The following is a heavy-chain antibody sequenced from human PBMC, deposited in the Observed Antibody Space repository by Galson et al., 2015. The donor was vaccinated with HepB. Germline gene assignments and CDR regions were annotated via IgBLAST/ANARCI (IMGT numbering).Heavy chain of an antibody. CDR2: IGIERPTT. J-gene: IGHJ3*01. Sequence: SLRLSCAASGFMFRRYAMAWVRQAPGKGLEWVSVIGIERPTTFYSDSVRGRFTISRDDSSNTLYLQMSSLGAADTAVYYCAKEFTDFDSAGDAFDVWGQGTMVTVSS. D-gene: IGHD3-9*01. V-gene: IGHV3-23*01. CDR3: AKEFTDFDSAGDAFDV. CDR1: GFMFRRYA.